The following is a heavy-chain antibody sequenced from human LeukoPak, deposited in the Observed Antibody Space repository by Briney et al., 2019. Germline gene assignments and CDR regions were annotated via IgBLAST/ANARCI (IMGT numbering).Heavy chain of an antibody. CDR2: ISGSVNIM. CDR3: GRAPVTTSYAMDV. CDR1: GFPFSNYS. Sequence: GSLRLSCAASGFPFSNYSMNWVRPAPGKGLEWVSYISGSVNIMYYVDSVKGRFTISRDSAKNSLYLQMNSLRAEDTAVYYCGRAPVTTSYAMDVWGQGTTVTVSS. V-gene: IGHV3-48*04. J-gene: IGHJ6*02. D-gene: IGHD4-17*01.